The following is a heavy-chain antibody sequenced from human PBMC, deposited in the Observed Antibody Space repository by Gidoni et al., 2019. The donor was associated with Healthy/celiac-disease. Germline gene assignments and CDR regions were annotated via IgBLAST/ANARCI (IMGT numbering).Heavy chain of an antibody. CDR2: IWYDGSNK. Sequence: QVQLVEYGGGVVQPGRSLRLSCAASGVTFSSYGMHWVRQAPGKGLAWVSVIWYDGSNKYYADSVKGRFTISRDNSKNTLYLQMNSLRAEDTAVYYCARDPPEEWELDAFDIWGQGTMVTVSS. J-gene: IGHJ3*02. CDR1: GVTFSSYG. V-gene: IGHV3-33*01. D-gene: IGHD1-26*01. CDR3: ARDPPEEWELDAFDI.